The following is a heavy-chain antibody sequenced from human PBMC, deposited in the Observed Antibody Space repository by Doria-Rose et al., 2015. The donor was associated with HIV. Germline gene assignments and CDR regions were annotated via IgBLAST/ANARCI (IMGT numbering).Heavy chain of an antibody. CDR3: ARIKSSRWYHKYYFDF. D-gene: IGHD6-13*01. V-gene: IGHV2-26*01. CDR1: GVSLSSPGMG. Sequence: QITLKECGPVLVKPTETLTLTCTVSGVSLSSPGMGVSWIRQPPGKALEWLANIFSDDPRYYKTSLKSRLTISRGTSKSQVVLTMTDMDPVDTATYYCARIKSSRWYHKYYFDFWGQGTLVIVSA. CDR2: IFSDDPR. J-gene: IGHJ4*02.